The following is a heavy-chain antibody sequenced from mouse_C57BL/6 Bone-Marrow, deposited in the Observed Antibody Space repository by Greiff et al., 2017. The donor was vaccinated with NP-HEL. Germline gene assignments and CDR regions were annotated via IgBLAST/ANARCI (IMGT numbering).Heavy chain of an antibody. V-gene: IGHV1-69*01. CDR2: IDPSDSYT. J-gene: IGHJ1*03. D-gene: IGHD1-1*01. CDR1: GYTFTSYW. CDR3: ARWITTVVAAYWYFDV. Sequence: QVQLKQPGAELVMPGASVKLSCKASGYTFTSYWMHWVKQRPGQGLEWIGEIDPSDSYTNYNQKFKGKSTLTVDKSSSTAYMQLSSLTSEDSAVYYCARWITTVVAAYWYFDVWGTGTTVTVSS.